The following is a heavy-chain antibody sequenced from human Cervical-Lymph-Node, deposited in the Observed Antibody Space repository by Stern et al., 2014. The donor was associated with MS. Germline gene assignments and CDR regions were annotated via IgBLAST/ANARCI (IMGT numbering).Heavy chain of an antibody. CDR2: IRYDGVSK. D-gene: IGHD3-3*01. CDR1: GLTFNTYG. CDR3: AKDMRSGYAYEPLDH. Sequence: QMQLEESGGGVVQPGGSLRLSCAASGLTFNTYGMHWVRQAPGKGLEWVAVIRYDGVSKRYADSVKGRFSISRDNSKQTLYLQMNSLRVEDTAIYYCAKDMRSGYAYEPLDHWGQGTLVTVSS. J-gene: IGHJ4*02. V-gene: IGHV3-33*03.